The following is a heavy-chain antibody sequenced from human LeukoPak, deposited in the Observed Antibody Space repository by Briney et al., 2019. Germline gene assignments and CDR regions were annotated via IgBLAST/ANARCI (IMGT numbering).Heavy chain of an antibody. J-gene: IGHJ4*02. CDR1: GGSISSSSYY. CDR2: IYYSGST. V-gene: IGHV4-39*07. D-gene: IGHD3-22*01. CDR3: ANYYDSSGSLDY. Sequence: PSETLSLTCTVSGGSISSSSYYWGWIRQPPGKGLEWIGSIYYSGSTYYNPSLKSRVTISVDTSKNQFSLKLSSVTAAGTAVYYCANYYDSSGSLDYWGQGTLVTVSS.